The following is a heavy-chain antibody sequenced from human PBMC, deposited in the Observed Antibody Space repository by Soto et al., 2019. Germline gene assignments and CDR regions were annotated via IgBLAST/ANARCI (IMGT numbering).Heavy chain of an antibody. D-gene: IGHD2-15*01. CDR3: GSRPYHEGRGPLPLDF. Sequence: PGGSLRLSCVSSGFTFISFWMILARQAPGKGLEWVANIKQDGSHKYYVPSVKGRFTISRDTSKNTLDLQMNSLRVEDSALYYCGSRPYHEGRGPLPLDFWGQGTLVTVSS. V-gene: IGHV3-7*01. CDR2: IKQDGSHK. J-gene: IGHJ4*02. CDR1: GFTFISFW.